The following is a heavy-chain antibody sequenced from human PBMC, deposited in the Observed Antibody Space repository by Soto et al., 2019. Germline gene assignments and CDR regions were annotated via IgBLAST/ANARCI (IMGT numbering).Heavy chain of an antibody. V-gene: IGHV1-18*01. Sequence: QVQLVQSGAEVKKPGASVKVSCKASGYTFTSHGISWVRQAPGQGLEWMGWVSGYNGNTNYAQKFQXXVXMSXDTSTTTAYMELRSLTSDDTAVYYCSRDLGAKVYFWGQGTLVTVSS. D-gene: IGHD3-16*01. CDR1: GYTFTSHG. CDR2: VSGYNGNT. J-gene: IGHJ4*02. CDR3: SRDLGAKVYF.